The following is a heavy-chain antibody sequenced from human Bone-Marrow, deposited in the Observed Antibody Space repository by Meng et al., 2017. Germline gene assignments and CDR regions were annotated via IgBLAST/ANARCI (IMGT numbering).Heavy chain of an antibody. CDR3: ARGAGIF. D-gene: IGHD6-13*01. CDR2: IKTDGSET. J-gene: IGHJ4*02. V-gene: IGHV3-74*01. CDR1: GFTLSGYW. Sequence: EVQLVESGGDLVQPGGSLRLSCVASGFTLSGYWMYWVRQDPGKGLVWVSHIKTDGSETDYADSVKGRFTISRDNAKNTLYLQMNSLRAEDTAVYYCARGAGIFGGQGTLVTVSS.